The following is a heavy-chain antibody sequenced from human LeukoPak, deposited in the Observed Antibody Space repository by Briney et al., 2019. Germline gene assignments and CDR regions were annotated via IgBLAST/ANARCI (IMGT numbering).Heavy chain of an antibody. CDR3: ARQKGHIVAGWYFDL. J-gene: IGHJ2*01. CDR1: GGSISSSSYY. V-gene: IGHV4-39*01. Sequence: SETLSLTCTVSGGSISSSSYYWGWIRQPPGKGLEWIGSIYYSGSTYYNPSLKSRVTISVDTSKNQFSLKLSSVTAADTAVYYCARQKGHIVAGWYFDLWGRGTLVTVSS. D-gene: IGHD2-21*01. CDR2: IYYSGST.